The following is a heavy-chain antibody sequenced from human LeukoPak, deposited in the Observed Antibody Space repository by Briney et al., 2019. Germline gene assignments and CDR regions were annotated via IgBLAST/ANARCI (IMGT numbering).Heavy chain of an antibody. CDR2: TYYRSKWYN. J-gene: IGHJ6*02. V-gene: IGHV6-1*01. Sequence: SQTLSLTCAISGDSVSSNSAAWNWIRQSPSRGLEWLGRTYYRSKWYNDYAVSVKSRITINPDTSKNQFSLQLNSVTPEDTAVYYCAREGGIAVAGTDYYGMDVWGQGTTVTVSS. D-gene: IGHD6-19*01. CDR1: GDSVSSNSAA. CDR3: AREGGIAVAGTDYYGMDV.